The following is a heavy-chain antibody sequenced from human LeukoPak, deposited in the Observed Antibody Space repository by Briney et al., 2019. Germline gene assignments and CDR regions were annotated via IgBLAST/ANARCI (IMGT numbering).Heavy chain of an antibody. CDR2: IKQDGSEK. D-gene: IGHD4-11*01. V-gene: IGHV3-7*04. Sequence: TGGSLRLSCAASGFTFSNYWMRWVRQAPGKGLEWVASIKQDGSEKNYVDSAKGRFTISRDNAKNSLYLQMNSLRAEDTAVYFCVGGTVTRACDPWGQGTLVTVSS. CDR1: GFTFSNYW. CDR3: VGGTVTRACDP. J-gene: IGHJ5*02.